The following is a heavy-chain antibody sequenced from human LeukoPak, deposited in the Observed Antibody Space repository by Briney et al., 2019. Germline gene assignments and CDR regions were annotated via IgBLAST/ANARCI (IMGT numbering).Heavy chain of an antibody. CDR1: GGSFSGYY. CDR3: ARVDYYYGMDV. V-gene: IGHV4-34*01. CDR2: INRSGST. J-gene: IGHJ6*02. Sequence: SETLTLTCAVHGGSFSGYYWSWIRQPPGKGLEWIGEINRSGSTNHNPSLKSRVTISVDTSKNQFSLKLSSVTAADTAVYYCARVDYYYGMDVWGQGTTVTVSS.